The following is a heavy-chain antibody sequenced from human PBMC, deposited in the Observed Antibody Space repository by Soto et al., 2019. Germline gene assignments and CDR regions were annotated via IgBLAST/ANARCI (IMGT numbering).Heavy chain of an antibody. D-gene: IGHD3-10*01. Sequence: GASVKVSCEDSGYSLTSNGRSWVRQAPGQGLEWMGWISAYNGNTNYAQKLQGRVTMTTDTSTSTAYMELRSLRSDDTAVYYCARDSGSGDFVYWGQGTLVTVSS. CDR2: ISAYNGNT. J-gene: IGHJ4*02. V-gene: IGHV1-18*01. CDR1: GYSLTSNG. CDR3: ARDSGSGDFVY.